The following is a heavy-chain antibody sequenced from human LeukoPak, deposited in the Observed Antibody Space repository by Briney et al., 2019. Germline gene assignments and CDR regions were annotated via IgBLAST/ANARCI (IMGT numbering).Heavy chain of an antibody. CDR1: GFTFTSSA. V-gene: IGHV1-58*02. Sequence: GASVKVSCKASGFTFTSSAMQWVRQARGQRVEWIGWIVVGSGNTNYAQKFQERVTITRDMSTSTAYMELSSLRSEDTAVYYCAAADYGDYGRLDYWGQGTLVTVSS. CDR2: IVVGSGNT. D-gene: IGHD4-17*01. CDR3: AAADYGDYGRLDY. J-gene: IGHJ4*02.